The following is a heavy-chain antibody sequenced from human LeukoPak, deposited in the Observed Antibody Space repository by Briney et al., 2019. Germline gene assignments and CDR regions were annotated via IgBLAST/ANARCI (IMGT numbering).Heavy chain of an antibody. CDR3: ARDLTIFGVDTTGAFDI. CDR1: GGSISSGDYY. V-gene: IGHV4-30-4*08. Sequence: PSQTLSLTCTVSGGSISSGDYYWSWIRQPPGKGPEWIGYIYYSGSTYCNPSLKSRVTISVYTSKNQFSLKLSSVTAADTAVYYCARDLTIFGVDTTGAFDIWGQGTMVTVSS. J-gene: IGHJ3*02. D-gene: IGHD3-3*01. CDR2: IYYSGST.